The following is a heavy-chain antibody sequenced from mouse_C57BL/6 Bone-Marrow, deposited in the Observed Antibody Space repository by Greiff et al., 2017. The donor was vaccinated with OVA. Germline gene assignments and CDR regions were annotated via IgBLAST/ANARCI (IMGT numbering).Heavy chain of an antibody. J-gene: IGHJ1*03. Sequence: EVKVVESGGGLVQPGGSLSLSCAASGFTFTDYYMSWVRQPPGKALEWLGFIRNKANGYTTEYSASVKGRFTISRDNSQSILYLQMNALRAEDSATYYCARWGTEWYFDVWGTGTTVTVSS. D-gene: IGHD3-1*01. V-gene: IGHV7-3*01. CDR2: IRNKANGYTT. CDR3: ARWGTEWYFDV. CDR1: GFTFTDYY.